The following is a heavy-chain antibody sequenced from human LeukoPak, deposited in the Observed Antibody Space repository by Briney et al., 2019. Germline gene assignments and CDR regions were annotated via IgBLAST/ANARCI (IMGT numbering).Heavy chain of an antibody. V-gene: IGHV3-21*01. CDR1: GFTFSGYS. CDR2: ISSSSSYI. D-gene: IGHD2-21*01. J-gene: IGHJ6*02. CDR3: ARDVLYSRYYYYGMDV. Sequence: GGSLRLSCAASGFTFSGYSMNWVRQAPGKGLEWVSSISSSSSYIYYADSVKGRFTISRDNAKNSLYLQMNSLRAEDTAVYYCARDVLYSRYYYYGMDVWGQGTTVTVSS.